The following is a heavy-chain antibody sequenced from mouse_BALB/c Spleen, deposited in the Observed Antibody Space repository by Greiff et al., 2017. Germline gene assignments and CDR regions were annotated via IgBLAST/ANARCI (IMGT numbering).Heavy chain of an antibody. Sequence: VQLQQSGPELVKPGASVKMSCKASGYTFTSYVMHWVKQKPGQGLEWIGYINPYNDGTNYNEKFKGKATLTSDKSSSTAYMELSSLTSEDSAVYCCGGGGNRGDWGQGTTLTVSS. V-gene: IGHV1-14*01. J-gene: IGHJ2*01. D-gene: IGHD2-1*01. CDR2: INPYNDGT. CDR1: GYTFTSYV. CDR3: GGGGNRGD.